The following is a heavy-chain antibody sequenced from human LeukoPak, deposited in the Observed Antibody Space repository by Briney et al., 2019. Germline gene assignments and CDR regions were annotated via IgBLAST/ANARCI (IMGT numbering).Heavy chain of an antibody. Sequence: GASVKVSCKASGYTFTGYYMHWVRQAPGQGLEWMGWINPNSGGTNYAQKFQGRVTMTRDTSISTAYMELSRLRSDDTAVYYCASLTYYDSSGYDVDYWGQGTLVTVSS. CDR2: INPNSGGT. CDR1: GYTFTGYY. CDR3: ASLTYYDSSGYDVDY. V-gene: IGHV1-2*02. D-gene: IGHD3-22*01. J-gene: IGHJ4*02.